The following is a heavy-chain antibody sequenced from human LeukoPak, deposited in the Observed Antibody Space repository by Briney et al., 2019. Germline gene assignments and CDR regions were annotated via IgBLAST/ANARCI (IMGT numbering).Heavy chain of an antibody. D-gene: IGHD1-26*01. V-gene: IGHV1-2*02. J-gene: IGHJ3*02. CDR2: INPNSGGT. CDR3: ARDFYVRGSPGAFDI. CDR1: GYTFTGYY. Sequence: ASVKVSCKASGYTFTGYYMHWVRQAPGQGLEWMGWINPNSGGTNYAQKFQGRVTMTRDTSISTAYMELSRLRSDDTAVYYCARDFYVRGSPGAFDIWGQGTMVTVSS.